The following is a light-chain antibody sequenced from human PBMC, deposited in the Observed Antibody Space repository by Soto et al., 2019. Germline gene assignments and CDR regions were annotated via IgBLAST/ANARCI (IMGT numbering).Light chain of an antibody. J-gene: IGKJ2*01. V-gene: IGKV3-20*01. CDR3: QQHGRSPLMHT. CDR1: QSVTSNY. Sequence: EIVLTQSPGTLSLSPGERATLSCRASQSVTSNYLAWYQQKPGQAPRLLIYGASTRAAGVPDRFSGSGSGTDFTLTITRVEPEDFAVYYCQQHGRSPLMHTVGQGTKLGVK. CDR2: GAS.